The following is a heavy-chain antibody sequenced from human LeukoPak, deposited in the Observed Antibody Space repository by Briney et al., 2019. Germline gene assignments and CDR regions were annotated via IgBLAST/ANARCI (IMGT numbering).Heavy chain of an antibody. CDR1: GFTLSDYY. D-gene: IGHD3-10*01. Sequence: GGSLRLSCAASGFTLSDYYMNWIRQAPGKGLEWISFISSSGSTKYYADSVKGRFSISRDTTKNPLYLQMNSLRAEDTAVYYCARERTPKHYYGSGNLDRYFDHWGQGTLVTVSS. V-gene: IGHV3-11*01. CDR2: ISSSGSTK. CDR3: ARERTPKHYYGSGNLDRYFDH. J-gene: IGHJ4*02.